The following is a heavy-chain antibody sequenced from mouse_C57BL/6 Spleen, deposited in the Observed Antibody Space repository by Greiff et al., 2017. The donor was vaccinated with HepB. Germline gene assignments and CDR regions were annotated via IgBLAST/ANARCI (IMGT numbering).Heavy chain of an antibody. V-gene: IGHV1-52*01. CDR3: ARKRSSYWYFDV. CDR1: GYTFTSYW. D-gene: IGHD1-1*01. Sequence: VQLKQPGAELVRPGSSVKLSCKASGYTFTSYWMHWVKQRPIQGLEWIGNIDPSDSETHYNQKFKDKATLTVDKSSSTAYMQLSSLTSEDSAVYYCARKRSSYWYFDVWGTGTTVTVSS. CDR2: IDPSDSET. J-gene: IGHJ1*03.